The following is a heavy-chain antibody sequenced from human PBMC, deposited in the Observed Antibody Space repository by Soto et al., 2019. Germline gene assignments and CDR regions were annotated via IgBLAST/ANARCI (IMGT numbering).Heavy chain of an antibody. CDR3: ARVRCSSTCCHDALDI. Sequence: QVQLVQSGAEVQKPGSSVKVSCKASGGTFSSSTISWVRQAPGQGLEWMGRIIPILGIANYAQKFQGRVTITADKSTSTAYMELSSLRSEDTAVYYCARVRCSSTCCHDALDIWGQGTMVTVSS. D-gene: IGHD2-2*01. CDR1: GGTFSSST. J-gene: IGHJ3*02. CDR2: IIPILGIA. V-gene: IGHV1-69*02.